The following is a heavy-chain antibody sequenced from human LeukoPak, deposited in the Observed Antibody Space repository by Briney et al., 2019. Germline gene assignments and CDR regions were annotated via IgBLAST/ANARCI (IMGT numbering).Heavy chain of an antibody. CDR1: GFTFSSYG. CDR2: ISYDGSNK. Sequence: GGSLRLSCAASGFTFSSYGMHWVRQAPGKGLEWVAVISYDGSNKYHADSVKGRFTISRDNSKNTLYLQMNSLRAEDTAVYYCAKVPYYDSSGYFPWGQGTLVTVSS. V-gene: IGHV3-30*18. D-gene: IGHD3-22*01. CDR3: AKVPYYDSSGYFP. J-gene: IGHJ5*02.